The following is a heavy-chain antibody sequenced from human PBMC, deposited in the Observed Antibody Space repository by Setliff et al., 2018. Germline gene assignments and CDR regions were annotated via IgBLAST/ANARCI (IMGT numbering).Heavy chain of an antibody. D-gene: IGHD6-19*01. V-gene: IGHV4-38-2*02. CDR3: AREQWLDPPGYYYMDV. CDR1: GYSISSGYI. J-gene: IGHJ6*03. Sequence: SETLSLTCTVSGYSISSGYIWGWIRQPPGKGLEWVGNIGHTWSINYNPSLKSRLTISRDTSKNQVSMKLNSVTATDTAVYYCAREQWLDPPGYYYMDVWAKGTTVTVSS. CDR2: IGHTWSI.